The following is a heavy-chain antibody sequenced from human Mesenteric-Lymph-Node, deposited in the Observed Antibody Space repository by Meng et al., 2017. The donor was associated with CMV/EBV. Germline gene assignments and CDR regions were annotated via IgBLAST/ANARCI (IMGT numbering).Heavy chain of an antibody. Sequence: GESLKISCVASGITFSTYTMTWVRQAPGKGLEWVSAIGGTGAKTFYADSVKGRFTISRDNAKNTLYLQMNSLRAEDTAVYYCARDDYYGSGRGMDVWGQGTTVTVSS. J-gene: IGHJ6*02. CDR1: GITFSTYT. CDR2: IGGTGAKT. D-gene: IGHD3-10*01. CDR3: ARDDYYGSGRGMDV. V-gene: IGHV3-23*01.